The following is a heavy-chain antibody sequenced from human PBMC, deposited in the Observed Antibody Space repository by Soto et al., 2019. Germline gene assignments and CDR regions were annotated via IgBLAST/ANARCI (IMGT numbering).Heavy chain of an antibody. CDR2: INPSGGST. CDR1: GYTFTTYG. V-gene: IGHV1-46*01. D-gene: IGHD6-25*01. CDR3: ARGDPYSSDEYYYYYYGMDV. J-gene: IGHJ6*02. Sequence: GASVKVSCKASGYTFTTYGITWVRQPPGQGLEWMGIINPSGGSTSYAQKFQGRVTMTRDTSTSTVYMGLSSLRSEDTAVYYCARGDPYSSDEYYYYYYGMDVWGQGTTVTVSS.